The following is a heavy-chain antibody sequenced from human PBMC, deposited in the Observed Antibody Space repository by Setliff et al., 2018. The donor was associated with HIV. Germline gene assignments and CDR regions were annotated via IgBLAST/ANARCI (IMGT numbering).Heavy chain of an antibody. V-gene: IGHV4-4*02. Sequence: PSETLSLTCTVSSGSISGDNWWSWVRQPPGKGLEWIGEIYHSGSTNYKPSLKSRVTISVDKYKNQFSLKLSSVTAADTAMYYCARQIETYYYASSGYPAYFDYWGQGTLVTVSS. CDR2: IYHSGST. CDR1: SGSISGDNW. J-gene: IGHJ4*02. D-gene: IGHD3-22*01. CDR3: ARQIETYYYASSGYPAYFDY.